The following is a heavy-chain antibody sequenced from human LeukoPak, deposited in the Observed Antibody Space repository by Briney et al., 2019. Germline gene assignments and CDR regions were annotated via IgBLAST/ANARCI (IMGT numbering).Heavy chain of an antibody. V-gene: IGHV4-34*01. D-gene: IGHD7-27*01. CDR1: GGSFSGYY. CDR3: ARGDGLTGFDY. J-gene: IGHJ4*02. CDR2: INHSGST. Sequence: SETLSLTCAVYGGSFSGYYWSWIRQPPGKGLEWIGEINHSGSTYYNPSLKSRVTISVDRSKNQFSLKLSSVTAADTAVYYCARGDGLTGFDYWGQGTLVTVSS.